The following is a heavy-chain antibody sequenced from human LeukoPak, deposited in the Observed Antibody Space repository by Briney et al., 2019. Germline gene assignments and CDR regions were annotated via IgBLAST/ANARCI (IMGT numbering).Heavy chain of an antibody. D-gene: IGHD3-10*01. V-gene: IGHV1-18*01. CDR3: ARIYGSGSYSHYYYYMDV. J-gene: IGHJ6*03. CDR2: ISVYSGNT. CDR1: GYTFTSYG. Sequence: ASVKVSCKASGYTFTSYGITWVRQAPGQGLEWMGWISVYSGNTNYAQKLQGRVIMTTDTSTNTAYMELRSLRSDDTAVYYCARIYGSGSYSHYYYYMDVWGKGTTVTISS.